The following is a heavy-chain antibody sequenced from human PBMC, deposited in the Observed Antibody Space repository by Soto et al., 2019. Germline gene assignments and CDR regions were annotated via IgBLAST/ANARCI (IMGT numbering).Heavy chain of an antibody. CDR2: ISSSSSYI. V-gene: IGHV3-21*01. J-gene: IGHJ6*02. CDR3: ARDYYYDSSGLEDYYYYYGMDV. Sequence: GGSLRLSCAASGFTFSSYSMNWVRQAPGKGLEWVLSISSSSSYIYYADSVKGRFTISRDNVKNSLYLQMNSLRAEDTAVYYCARDYYYDSSGLEDYYYYYGMDVWGQGTTVTVSS. D-gene: IGHD3-22*01. CDR1: GFTFSSYS.